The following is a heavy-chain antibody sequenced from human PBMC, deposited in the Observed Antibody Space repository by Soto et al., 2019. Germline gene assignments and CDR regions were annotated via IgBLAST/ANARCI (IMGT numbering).Heavy chain of an antibody. CDR1: CGSFSSYY. CDR3: ARTSTFDC. D-gene: IGHD6-6*01. V-gene: IGHV4-34*01. CDR2: INHSGST. Sequence: QVQLQQWGAGLLKPSETLSLTCAVYCGSFSSYYWSWIRQPPGKGLEWIGEINHSGSTNYNPSLKSRVTMSVDTSKIKFPLTLSSVAAAYAAVYYCARTSTFDCWGQGTLVTVSS. J-gene: IGHJ4*02.